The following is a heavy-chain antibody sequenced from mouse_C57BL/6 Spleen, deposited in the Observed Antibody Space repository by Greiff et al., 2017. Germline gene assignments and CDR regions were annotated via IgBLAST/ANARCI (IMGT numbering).Heavy chain of an antibody. Sequence: QVQLKESDAELVKPGASVKISCKVSGYTFTDHTIHWMKQRPEQGLEWIGYIYPRDGSTKYNEKFKGKATLTADKSSSTAYMQLNSLTSEDSAVYFCARNYDYGREVAWFAYWGQGTLVTVSA. V-gene: IGHV1-78*01. J-gene: IGHJ3*01. CDR2: IYPRDGST. CDR3: ARNYDYGREVAWFAY. D-gene: IGHD2-4*01. CDR1: GYTFTDHT.